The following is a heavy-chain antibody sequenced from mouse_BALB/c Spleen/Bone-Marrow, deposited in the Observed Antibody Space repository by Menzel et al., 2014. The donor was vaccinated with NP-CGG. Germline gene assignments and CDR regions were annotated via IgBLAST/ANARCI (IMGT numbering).Heavy chain of an antibody. CDR2: VGGGDSYT. CDR1: GFTFSSYG. Sequence: EVKLMESGGDLVEPGGSLKLSCAASGFTFSSYGMSWVRQTPDKRLEWVATVGGGDSYTYYPDFVKGRFTIPRDIAKNTLYLHMSSLKSEDTAMYYCAFITAIAYWGQGTLVTVSA. D-gene: IGHD1-1*01. CDR3: AFITAIAY. J-gene: IGHJ3*01. V-gene: IGHV5-6*01.